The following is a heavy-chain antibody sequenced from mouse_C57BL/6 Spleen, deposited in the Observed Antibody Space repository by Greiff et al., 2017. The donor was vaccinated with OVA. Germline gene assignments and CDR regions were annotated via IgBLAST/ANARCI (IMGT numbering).Heavy chain of an antibody. D-gene: IGHD2-3*01. CDR3: ARPIYDGYYHWYFDV. CDR1: GFTFSDYG. J-gene: IGHJ1*03. CDR2: ISSGSSTI. Sequence: EVQLVESGGGLVKPGGSLKLSCAASGFTFSDYGMHWVRQAPEKGLEWVAYISSGSSTIYYADTVKGRFTISRDNAKNTLFLQMTSLRSEDTAMYYCARPIYDGYYHWYFDVWGTGTTVTVSS. V-gene: IGHV5-17*01.